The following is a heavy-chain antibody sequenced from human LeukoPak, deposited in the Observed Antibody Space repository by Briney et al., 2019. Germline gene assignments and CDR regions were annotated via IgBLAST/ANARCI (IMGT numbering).Heavy chain of an antibody. CDR1: GITLNNYG. Sequence: QAGGSLRLSCAVSGITLNNYGMTWVRQAPGKGLEWVAGISDSGGSTKYADSVKGRFTISRDNPKNTLYLQMNSLRAEDTAVYFCAKRGVVIRVILVGFHKEAYYFESWGQGALVTVSS. CDR3: AKRGVVIRVILVGFHKEAYYFES. J-gene: IGHJ4*02. D-gene: IGHD3-10*01. V-gene: IGHV3-23*01. CDR2: ISDSGGST.